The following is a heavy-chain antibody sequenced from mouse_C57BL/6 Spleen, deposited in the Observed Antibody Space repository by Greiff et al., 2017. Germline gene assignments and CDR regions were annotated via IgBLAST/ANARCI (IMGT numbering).Heavy chain of an antibody. CDR2: INYDGSST. D-gene: IGHD1-1*01. CDR3: ARGRGDYYGSTKYFDV. CDR1: GFTFSDYY. V-gene: IGHV5-16*01. J-gene: IGHJ1*03. Sequence: EVMLVESEGGLVQPGSSMKLSCTASGFTFSDYYMAWVRQVPEKGLEWVANINYDGSSTYYLDSLKSRFIISRDNAKNILYLQMSSLKSEDTATYYCARGRGDYYGSTKYFDVWGTGTTVTVSS.